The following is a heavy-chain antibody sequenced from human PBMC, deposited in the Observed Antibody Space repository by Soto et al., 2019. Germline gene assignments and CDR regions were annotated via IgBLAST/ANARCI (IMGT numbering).Heavy chain of an antibody. CDR1: GFTFSGYW. CDR2: LNPNGTFT. Sequence: EVQLVESGGGLVQPGGSLRLSCAGSGFTFSGYWMHWVRQAPGKGPVWVSRLNPNGTFTTNADSVKARFTISRDNAKNTVYLQMNRLSAEDTAVYFSARGGISTTYWRLFDNWCQGNLVTVSS. V-gene: IGHV3-74*01. D-gene: IGHD2-2*01. J-gene: IGHJ4*02. CDR3: ARGGISTTYWRLFDN.